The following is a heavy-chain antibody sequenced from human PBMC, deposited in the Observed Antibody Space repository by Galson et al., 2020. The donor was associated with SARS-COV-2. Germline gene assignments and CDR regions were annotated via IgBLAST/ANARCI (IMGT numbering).Heavy chain of an antibody. CDR3: ARDWGVGVGATGRDYYYYYGMDV. V-gene: IGHV3-21*01. J-gene: IGHJ6*02. D-gene: IGHD1-26*01. CDR2: ISSSSSYI. CDR1: GFTFSSYS. Sequence: KIGESLKISCAASGFTFSSYSMNWVRQAPGKGLEWVSSISSSSSYIYYADSVKGRFTISRDNAKNSLYLQMNSLRAEDTAVYYCARDWGVGVGATGRDYYYYYGMDVWGQGTTVTVSS.